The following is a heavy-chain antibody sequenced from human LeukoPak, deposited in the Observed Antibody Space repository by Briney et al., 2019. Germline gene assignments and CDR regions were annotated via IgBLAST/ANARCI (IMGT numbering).Heavy chain of an antibody. V-gene: IGHV3-30*18. CDR3: AKINNDDDY. D-gene: IGHD1/OR15-1a*01. J-gene: IGHJ4*02. CDR2: ISPDGKIE. CDR1: GFTFTTFG. Sequence: GGSLRLSCAASGFTFTTFGIHWVRQAPGKGLEWVAAISPDGKIEYYTDSVKGRFTVSRDNSKNMIYLQMNSLRGEDSTVYFCAKINNDDDYWGQGALVTVSS.